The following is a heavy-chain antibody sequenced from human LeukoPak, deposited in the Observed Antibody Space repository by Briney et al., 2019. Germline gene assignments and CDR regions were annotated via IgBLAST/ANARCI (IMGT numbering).Heavy chain of an antibody. Sequence: GASVKVSCKASGYTFTGYYMHWVRQAPGQGLGWMGWINPNSGGTNYAQKFQGRVTMTRDTSISTAYMELSRLRSDDTAVYYCARNIGGRWGWVNYWGQGTLVTVSS. V-gene: IGHV1-2*02. CDR2: INPNSGGT. CDR1: GYTFTGYY. CDR3: ARNIGGRWGWVNY. J-gene: IGHJ4*02. D-gene: IGHD3-16*01.